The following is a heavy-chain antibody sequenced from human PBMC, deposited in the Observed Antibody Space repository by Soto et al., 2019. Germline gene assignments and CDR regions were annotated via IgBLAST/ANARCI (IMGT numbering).Heavy chain of an antibody. Sequence: PSETLSLTCAVSGYSIGSGYYWGWIRQPPGKGLEWIGSIYYSGSSYSNPSLKSRLSMSVDTSKNQFSLTMKSVTAADTGVYYCASHPLNWSDTDSWGQGVLVTVSS. J-gene: IGHJ4*02. CDR1: GYSIGSGYY. CDR2: IYYSGSS. V-gene: IGHV4-38-2*01. CDR3: ASHPLNWSDTDS. D-gene: IGHD1-1*01.